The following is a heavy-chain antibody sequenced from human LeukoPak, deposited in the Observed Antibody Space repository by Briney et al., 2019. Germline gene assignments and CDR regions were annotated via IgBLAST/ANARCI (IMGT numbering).Heavy chain of an antibody. CDR1: GYTFTGYY. V-gene: IGHV1-2*06. J-gene: IGHJ4*02. CDR3: ARVPSRGSGSYNLFDY. CDR2: INPNSGGT. Sequence: GASVKVSCKASGYTFTGYYMHWVRQAPGQGLEWMGRINPNSGGTNYAQKFQGRVTMTRDTSISTAYMELSRLRSDDTAVYYCARVPSRGSGSYNLFDYWGQGTLLTVSS. D-gene: IGHD1-26*01.